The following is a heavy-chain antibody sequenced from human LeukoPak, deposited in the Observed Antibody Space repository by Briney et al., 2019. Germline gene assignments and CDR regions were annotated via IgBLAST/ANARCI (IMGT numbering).Heavy chain of an antibody. J-gene: IGHJ4*02. V-gene: IGHV3-23*01. D-gene: IGHD3-10*01. Sequence: GGSLRLSCAASGFTFSTYAMSWVRQAPGKGLEWVSVISGSGGSTCYADPVKGRFTIFRDNSKNTLYLQMNSLRAEDTAVYYCAKQYYGSGSYYVRFDNWGQGTLVTVSS. CDR2: ISGSGGST. CDR1: GFTFSTYA. CDR3: AKQYYGSGSYYVRFDN.